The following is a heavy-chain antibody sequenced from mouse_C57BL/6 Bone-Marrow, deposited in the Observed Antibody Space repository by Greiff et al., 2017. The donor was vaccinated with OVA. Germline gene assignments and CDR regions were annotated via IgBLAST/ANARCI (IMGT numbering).Heavy chain of an antibody. CDR3: ATGRRFAY. Sequence: VQLKQSGAELVRPGSSVKMSCKTSGYTFTSYGINWVKQRPGQGLEWIGYIYIGTGYTEYNEKFKGKATLTSDTSSSTAYMQLSSLTSEDSAIYFCATGRRFAYWGQGTLVTVSA. CDR2: IYIGTGYT. J-gene: IGHJ3*01. D-gene: IGHD4-1*01. V-gene: IGHV1-58*01. CDR1: GYTFTSYG.